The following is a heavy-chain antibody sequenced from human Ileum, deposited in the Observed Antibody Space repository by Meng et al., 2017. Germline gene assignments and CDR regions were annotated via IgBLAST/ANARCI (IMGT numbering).Heavy chain of an antibody. D-gene: IGHD2/OR15-2a*01. CDR2: IYYRGST. CDR3: VGFLPHRPSDY. V-gene: IGHV4-59*01. J-gene: IGHJ4*02. CDR1: GGSISGYY. Sequence: QVQLQASGPGLVKPSETLSLTCTVSGGSISGYYWSWFRQPPGRGLEWIGYIYYRGSTNYNPSLKSRVTISADTSRNQFSLRLSSVTAADTAVYYCVGFLPHRPSDYWGQGTLVTVSS.